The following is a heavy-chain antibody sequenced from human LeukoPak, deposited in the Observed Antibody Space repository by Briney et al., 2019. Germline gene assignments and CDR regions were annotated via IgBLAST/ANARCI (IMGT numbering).Heavy chain of an antibody. CDR3: ARDFGYCSSTSCYRDYYYYMDV. Sequence: ASVKVSCKASGYTFTSYYMHWVRQAPGQGVEWMGMINPSGGSTSKAQKFQGRVTMNRDTSKRKVYMEMRSLRSEDTAVYYCARDFGYCSSTSCYRDYYYYMDVWGKGTTVTVSS. D-gene: IGHD2-2*03. CDR1: GYTFTSYY. V-gene: IGHV1-46*03. J-gene: IGHJ6*03. CDR2: INPSGGST.